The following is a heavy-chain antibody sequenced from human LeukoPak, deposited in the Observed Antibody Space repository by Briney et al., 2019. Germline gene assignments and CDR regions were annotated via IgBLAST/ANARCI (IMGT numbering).Heavy chain of an antibody. D-gene: IGHD1-26*01. Sequence: ASVKVSCKASGFTFSSHGISWLRQSPEHGLQCIGWISPYNGKTNYAQKCQGRLTMTTDTSTSTAYMDLRSLRSDDTAVYYCARGGALTSFDSWGQGTLITVSS. V-gene: IGHV1-18*01. CDR1: GFTFSSHG. CDR3: ARGGALTSFDS. J-gene: IGHJ4*02. CDR2: ISPYNGKT.